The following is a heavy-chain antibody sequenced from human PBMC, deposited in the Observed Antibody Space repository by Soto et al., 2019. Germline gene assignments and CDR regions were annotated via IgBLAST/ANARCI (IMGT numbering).Heavy chain of an antibody. CDR3: ARHAFTGYNSGWYSEKTTNWFDP. CDR2: IYYSGST. Sequence: SETLSLTCAVYGGSFSSYYWSWIRQPPGKGLEWIGYIYYSGSTNYNPSLKSRVTISVDTSKNQFSLKRSSVTAADTAVYYCARHAFTGYNSGWYSEKTTNWFDPWGQGTLVTVSS. V-gene: IGHV4-59*08. J-gene: IGHJ5*02. D-gene: IGHD6-19*01. CDR1: GGSFSSYY.